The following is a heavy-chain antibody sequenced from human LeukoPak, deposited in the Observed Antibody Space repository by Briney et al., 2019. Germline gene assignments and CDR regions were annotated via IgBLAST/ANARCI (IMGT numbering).Heavy chain of an antibody. J-gene: IGHJ4*02. V-gene: IGHV1-2*02. Sequence: GASVKVSCKASGYTFTGYYMHWVRQAPGQGLEWMGWINPDSGGTNYAQKLQGRVTMTTDTSTSTAYMELRSLRSDDTAVYYCARDYPRKSEYFDYWGQGTLVTVSS. D-gene: IGHD1-14*01. CDR1: GYTFTGYY. CDR3: ARDYPRKSEYFDY. CDR2: INPDSGGT.